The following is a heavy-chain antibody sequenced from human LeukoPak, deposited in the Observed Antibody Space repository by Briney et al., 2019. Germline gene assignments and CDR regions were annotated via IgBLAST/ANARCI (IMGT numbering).Heavy chain of an antibody. CDR1: GFTFSSYA. V-gene: IGHV3-23*01. CDR2: ISGSGGST. Sequence: GGSLRLSCAASGFTFSSYAMSWVRQAPGKGLEWVSAISGSGGSTYYADSVKGRFTISRDNSKNTLYLQMNSLRAEDTAVYYCAKPTHYYGSGSYKDYWGQGTLVTVSS. J-gene: IGHJ4*02. CDR3: AKPTHYYGSGSYKDY. D-gene: IGHD3-10*01.